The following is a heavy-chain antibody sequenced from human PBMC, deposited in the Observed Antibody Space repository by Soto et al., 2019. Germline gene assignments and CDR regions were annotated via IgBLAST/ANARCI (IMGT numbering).Heavy chain of an antibody. CDR1: GFTVSGNS. Sequence: EVQLVDSGGDLIQPGGSLRLSCGASGFTVSGNSLSWVRQAPGKGLEWVSYIYIDGSTYYADSVRGRFTLTRDNSKKTLYLQMNKLRGKDTAVYCGARDGGSGTAVAGIQYSGMDVW. J-gene: IGHJ6*01. D-gene: IGHD6-19*01. V-gene: IGHV3-53*01. CDR3: ARDGGSGTAVAGIQYSGMDV. CDR2: IYIDGST.